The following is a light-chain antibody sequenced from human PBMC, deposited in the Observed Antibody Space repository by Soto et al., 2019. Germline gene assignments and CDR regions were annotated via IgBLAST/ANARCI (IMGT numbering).Light chain of an antibody. Sequence: QSVLTQPASVSGSPGQSITISCTGTSSDVGGYNYVSWYQQHPGIAPKLLIYGVTTRPSGVSPRFSGSKSGNTASLTISGLQSEDEADYHGSSYTSASTLLYVFGTGAKLTVL. J-gene: IGLJ1*01. CDR2: GVT. V-gene: IGLV2-14*01. CDR1: SSDVGGYNY. CDR3: SSYTSASTLLYV.